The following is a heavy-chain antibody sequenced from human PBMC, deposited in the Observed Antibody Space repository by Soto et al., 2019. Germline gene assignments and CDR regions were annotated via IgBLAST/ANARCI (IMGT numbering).Heavy chain of an antibody. D-gene: IGHD3-3*01. CDR3: ARDRKTYYDFWSGYLNGY. Sequence: GGSLSLSCAASGFTFSDYTINWVRQAPGKGLEWVALISSDGSNKYYADSVKGRFTISRDTSRNTLYLQMNSLRAEDTAVYYCARDRKTYYDFWSGYLNGYWGQGTLVTVSS. CDR1: GFTFSDYT. J-gene: IGHJ4*02. CDR2: ISSDGSNK. V-gene: IGHV3-30-3*01.